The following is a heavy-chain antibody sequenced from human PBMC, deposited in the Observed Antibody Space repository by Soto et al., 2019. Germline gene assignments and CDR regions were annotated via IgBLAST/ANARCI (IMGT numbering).Heavy chain of an antibody. D-gene: IGHD3-10*01. CDR3: APLNYFASGSYHVDNWFDP. CDR2: FDPEDGET. Sequence: QVQLVQSGAEVKKPGASVKVSCKVSGYTLTELSMHWVRQAPGKGLEWMGGFDPEDGETIYPQKFQGRVTMTEDTSTDTAYMELSSLRSEDTAVYYCAPLNYFASGSYHVDNWFDPWGQGTLVTVSS. J-gene: IGHJ5*02. CDR1: GYTLTELS. V-gene: IGHV1-24*01.